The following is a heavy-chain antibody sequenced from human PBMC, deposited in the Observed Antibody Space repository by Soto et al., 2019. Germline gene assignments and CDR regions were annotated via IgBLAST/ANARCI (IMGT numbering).Heavy chain of an antibody. J-gene: IGHJ4*02. Sequence: QVQLQESGPGLVKPSQTLSLTCTVSGGSISSGGYYWSWIRQHPGKGLEWIGYIYYSGSTYYNPSHKSRVTISLDAAKNQFSLKLSSVTAADTAVYYWARSGYRYGPNPLLCWGQGTLVTVSS. D-gene: IGHD5-18*01. CDR2: IYYSGST. CDR1: GGSISSGGYY. CDR3: ARSGYRYGPNPLLC. V-gene: IGHV4-31*03.